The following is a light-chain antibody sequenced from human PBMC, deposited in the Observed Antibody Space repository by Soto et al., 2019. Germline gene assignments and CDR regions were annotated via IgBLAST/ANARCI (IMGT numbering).Light chain of an antibody. CDR2: EVS. CDR3: SSYTTSSTRV. V-gene: IGLV2-14*01. J-gene: IGLJ1*01. CDR1: SSDVGIYNY. Sequence: QSVLTQPASVSGSPGQSIAISCTGSSSDVGIYNYVSWYQQHPGKVPKLIIYEVSSRPSGVSNRFSGSKSGNTASLTISGLQAEDEADYYCSSYTTSSTRVFGTGTKVNVL.